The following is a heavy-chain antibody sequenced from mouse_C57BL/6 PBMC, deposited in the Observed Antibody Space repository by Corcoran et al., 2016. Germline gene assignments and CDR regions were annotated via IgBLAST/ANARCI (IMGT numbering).Heavy chain of an antibody. CDR2: ISYDGSN. D-gene: IGHD4-1*01. CDR3: AREELGRFAY. CDR1: GYPITSGYY. V-gene: IGHV3-6*01. J-gene: IGHJ3*01. Sequence: DVQLQESGPGLVHPSQSLSLTCSVTGYPITSGYYWNWIRQFPGNKLEWMGYISYDGSNNYNPSLKNRISITRDTSKNQFFLKLNSVTTEDTATYYCAREELGRFAYWGQGTLVTVSS.